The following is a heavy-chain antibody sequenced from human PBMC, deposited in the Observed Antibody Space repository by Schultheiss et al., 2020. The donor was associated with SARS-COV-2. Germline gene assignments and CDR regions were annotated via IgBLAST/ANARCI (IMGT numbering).Heavy chain of an antibody. Sequence: GGSLRLSCTASGFTFGDYAMSWVRQAPGKGLEWVSFISGSSVSTYYADSVKGRFTVSRDNSKNTLYLQMNSLRAEDTAVYYCARSHYDILTGLDYYYGMDVWGQGTTVTVSS. CDR1: GFTFGDYA. J-gene: IGHJ6*02. D-gene: IGHD3-9*01. V-gene: IGHV3-23*01. CDR2: ISGSSVST. CDR3: ARSHYDILTGLDYYYGMDV.